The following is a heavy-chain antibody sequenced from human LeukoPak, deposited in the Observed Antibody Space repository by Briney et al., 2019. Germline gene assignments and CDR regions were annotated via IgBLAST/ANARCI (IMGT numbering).Heavy chain of an antibody. J-gene: IGHJ4*02. D-gene: IGHD1-26*01. V-gene: IGHV3-30-3*01. Sequence: QSGRSLRLSCAASGFTFSSYVMHWVRQAPGKGLEWVAVISYDGSNKYYADSVKGRFTISRDNSKNTLYLQMNSLRAEDTAVYYCAREIVGAAFDYWGQGTLVTVSS. CDR1: GFTFSSYV. CDR3: AREIVGAAFDY. CDR2: ISYDGSNK.